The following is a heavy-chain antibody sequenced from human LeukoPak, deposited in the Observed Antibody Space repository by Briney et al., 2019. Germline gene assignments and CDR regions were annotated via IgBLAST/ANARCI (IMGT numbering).Heavy chain of an antibody. J-gene: IGHJ4*02. V-gene: IGHV3-21*01. D-gene: IGHD4-17*01. CDR2: ISSSSSYI. CDR3: ARFYGDYGSGY. CDR1: GFTFSSYS. Sequence: GWSLRLSCAASGFTFSSYSMNWVRQAPGKGLEWVSSISSSSSYIYYADSVKGRFTISRDNAKNSLYLQMNSLRAEDTAVYYCARFYGDYGSGYWGQGTLVTVSS.